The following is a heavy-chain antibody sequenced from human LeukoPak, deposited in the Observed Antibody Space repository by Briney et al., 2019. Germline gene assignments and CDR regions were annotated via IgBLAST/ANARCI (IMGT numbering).Heavy chain of an antibody. J-gene: IGHJ4*02. CDR2: IYHSGST. Sequence: PSETLSLTCTVPGVSISSYYWSWIRQPPGKGLDWIGYIYHSGSTNYNPSLKSRVTISVDTSKNQFSLNLTSVTAADTAVYYCARRGRSAAANFDYWGQGTLVTASS. V-gene: IGHV4-59*08. CDR3: ARRGRSAAANFDY. CDR1: GVSISSYY. D-gene: IGHD6-13*01.